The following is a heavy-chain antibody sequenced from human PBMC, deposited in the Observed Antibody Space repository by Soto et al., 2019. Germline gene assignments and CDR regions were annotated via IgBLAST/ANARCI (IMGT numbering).Heavy chain of an antibody. CDR2: ISYSSTTI. V-gene: IGHV3-48*01. J-gene: IGHJ4*02. CDR1: GFTFSSYS. CDR3: ARGAPVRGVTNPDY. Sequence: GGSLRLSCAASGFTFSSYSMNWVRQVPGKGLGWVSYISYSSTTIYYADSVRGRFTISRDNAKNSLSLQMNSLRAEDTAVYYCARGAPVRGVTNPDYWGQGILVTVSS. D-gene: IGHD3-10*01.